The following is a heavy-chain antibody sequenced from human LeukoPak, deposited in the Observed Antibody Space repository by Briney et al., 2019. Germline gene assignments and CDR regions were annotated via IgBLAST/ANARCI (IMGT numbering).Heavy chain of an antibody. Sequence: GGSLRLSCAASGFTFSDYYMSWIRQAPGKGLEWVSYFSSSGSTIYYADSVKGRFTISRDNAKNSLYLQMNSLRAEDTAVYYCARGPYGYYDSSGPFDYWGQGTLVTVSS. D-gene: IGHD3-22*01. CDR1: GFTFSDYY. CDR2: FSSSGSTI. J-gene: IGHJ4*02. V-gene: IGHV3-11*04. CDR3: ARGPYGYYDSSGPFDY.